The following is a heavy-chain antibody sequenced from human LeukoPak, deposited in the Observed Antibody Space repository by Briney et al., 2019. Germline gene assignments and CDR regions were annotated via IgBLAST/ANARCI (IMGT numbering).Heavy chain of an antibody. D-gene: IGHD2-2*01. Sequence: GGSLRLSCAASGFTFSSYEMNWVRQAPGKGLQWVSDISCSGTTIYYADSVKGRFTISRDNAKNSLYLQMNSLRAEDTAVYYCARKYCSTTSCLFDNRGQGTLVTVSS. V-gene: IGHV3-48*03. CDR2: ISCSGTTI. J-gene: IGHJ4*02. CDR3: ARKYCSTTSCLFDN. CDR1: GFTFSSYE.